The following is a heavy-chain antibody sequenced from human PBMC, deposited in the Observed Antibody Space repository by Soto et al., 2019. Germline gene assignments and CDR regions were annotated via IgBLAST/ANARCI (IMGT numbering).Heavy chain of an antibody. Sequence: QVQLVQSGAEVKNPGASVKVSCKASGYTFTRYVISWARQAPGQGLEWMGWINTYNGNTNYAQNVQGRVTLTTDTSTSTAYMELRSLRSNDTAIYYCAMVDVYVTPSPQDVWGQGTTVIVSS. J-gene: IGHJ6*02. CDR3: AMVDVYVTPSPQDV. D-gene: IGHD3-16*01. V-gene: IGHV1-18*01. CDR1: GYTFTRYV. CDR2: INTYNGNT.